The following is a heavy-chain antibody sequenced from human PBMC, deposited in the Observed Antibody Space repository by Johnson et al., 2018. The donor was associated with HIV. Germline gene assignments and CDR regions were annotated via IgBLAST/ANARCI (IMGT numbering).Heavy chain of an antibody. D-gene: IGHD7-27*01. CDR3: ARVSWGDAFDI. J-gene: IGHJ3*02. Sequence: VQLVESGGGLVQPGGSLRLSCAASGITVGTNYMSWVRQAPGKGLEYVSSISTNGGRTHYANSVKGRFTISRDNSTNTLYLQMGSLRAEYMAVYYCARVSWGDAFDIWGQGTMVTVSS. V-gene: IGHV3-64*01. CDR2: ISTNGGRT. CDR1: GITVGTNY.